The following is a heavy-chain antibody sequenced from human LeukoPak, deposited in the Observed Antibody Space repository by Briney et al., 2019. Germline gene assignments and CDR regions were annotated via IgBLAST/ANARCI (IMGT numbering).Heavy chain of an antibody. V-gene: IGHV1-2*02. J-gene: IGHJ4*02. Sequence: ASVKVSCKASRYTFTDYYIHWVRQAPGQGLEWMGWLDPNSGGTNYAQKFQGRVAMTRDTSISTAYMEVSGLRSDDAAVYYCTLMIRGVVNRLDYWGQGTLVTVSS. CDR3: TLMIRGVVNRLDY. CDR1: RYTFTDYY. D-gene: IGHD3-10*01. CDR2: LDPNSGGT.